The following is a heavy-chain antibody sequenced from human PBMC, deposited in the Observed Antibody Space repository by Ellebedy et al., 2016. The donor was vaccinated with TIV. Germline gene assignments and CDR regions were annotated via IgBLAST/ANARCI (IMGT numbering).Heavy chain of an antibody. CDR2: IKQDGSEK. J-gene: IGHJ4*03. V-gene: IGHV3-7*01. D-gene: IGHD3-10*01. Sequence: PGESLKISCAASGFTFSDYWMSWVRQAPGKGLEWVANIKQDGSEKWYVDSVKGRFTISRDNAKNSLYLQMSSLRAEDTAVYYCARDQGWAYPGSTRFDYWGQGTLVTVSS. CDR3: ARDQGWAYPGSTRFDY. CDR1: GFTFSDYW.